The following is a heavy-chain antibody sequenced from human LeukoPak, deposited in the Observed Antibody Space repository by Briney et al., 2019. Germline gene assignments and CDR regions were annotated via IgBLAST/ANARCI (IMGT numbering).Heavy chain of an antibody. J-gene: IGHJ4*02. D-gene: IGHD3-22*01. CDR2: ISGSGGST. CDR1: GFTVSSNY. Sequence: GGSLRLSCAASGFTVSSNYMNWVRQAPGKGLEWVSAISGSGGSTYYADSVKGRFTISRDNSKNTLYLQMNSLRAEDTAVYYCAKDAEGYYDSSGYYFDYWGQGTLVTVSS. CDR3: AKDAEGYYDSSGYYFDY. V-gene: IGHV3-23*01.